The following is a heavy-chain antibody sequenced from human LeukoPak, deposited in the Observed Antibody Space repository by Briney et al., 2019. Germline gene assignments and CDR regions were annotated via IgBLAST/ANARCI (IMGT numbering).Heavy chain of an antibody. CDR3: ARDPGVGALDY. Sequence: SETLSLTCTVSGGSMSDFYWSWIRQPPGKGLEWLGYIHYSGSTNYNPSLKSRVTISVDTSKNQLSLKLSSVTAADTAVYYCARDPGVGALDYWGQGTLVTVSS. J-gene: IGHJ4*02. CDR2: IHYSGST. D-gene: IGHD1-26*01. CDR1: GGSMSDFY. V-gene: IGHV4-59*01.